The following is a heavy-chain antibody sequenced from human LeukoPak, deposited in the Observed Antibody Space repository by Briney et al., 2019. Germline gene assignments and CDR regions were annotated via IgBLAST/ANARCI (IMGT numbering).Heavy chain of an antibody. V-gene: IGHV3-7*01. CDR3: ARTVVVAAYYFDY. D-gene: IGHD2-15*01. Sequence: GGSLRLSCAASGFTFSSYWMSWVRQAPGKGLEWVANIKQDGSEKYYVDSVKGQFTISRDNAENSLYLQMNSLRAEDTAVYYCARTVVVAAYYFDYWGQGTLVTVSS. CDR1: GFTFSSYW. CDR2: IKQDGSEK. J-gene: IGHJ4*02.